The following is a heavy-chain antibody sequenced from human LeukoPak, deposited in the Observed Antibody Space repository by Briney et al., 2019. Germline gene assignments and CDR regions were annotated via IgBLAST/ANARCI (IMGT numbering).Heavy chain of an antibody. D-gene: IGHD3-10*01. CDR3: ARGYYGSGSYYPDY. CDR2: ISSSSSTI. J-gene: IGHJ4*02. CDR1: GFTFSSYS. Sequence: PGGSLRLSCAASGFTFSSYSMNWVRQAPGKGLEWVSYISSSSSTIYYADSVKGRFTISRDNAKNSLYLQMNSLRAEDTAVYYCARGYYGSGSYYPDYWGQGTLVTVSS. V-gene: IGHV3-48*01.